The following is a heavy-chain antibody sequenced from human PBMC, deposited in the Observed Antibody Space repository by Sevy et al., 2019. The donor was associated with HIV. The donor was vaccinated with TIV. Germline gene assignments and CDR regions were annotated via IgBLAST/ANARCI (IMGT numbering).Heavy chain of an antibody. CDR1: GITFDDYT. V-gene: IGHV3-43*01. D-gene: IGHD1-26*01. J-gene: IGHJ1*01. Sequence: GGSLRLSCAASGITFDDYTMHWVRQAPGKGLEWVSLISWDGGSKYYADSVKGRFTISRDNSKNSLYLQMNSLRAEDTAFYYCAREPGSRHSDYFQYWGQGTLVTVSS. CDR3: AREPGSRHSDYFQY. CDR2: ISWDGGSK.